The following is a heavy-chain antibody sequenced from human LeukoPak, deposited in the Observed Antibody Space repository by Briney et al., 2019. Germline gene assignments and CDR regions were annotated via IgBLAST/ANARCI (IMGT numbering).Heavy chain of an antibody. D-gene: IGHD3-10*01. CDR3: ARDLGTMVRGVGRN. CDR1: GGSISSYY. V-gene: IGHV4-4*08. Sequence: PSETLSLTCTVSGGSISSYYWSWIRQPPGKGLEWIGYIYYSGSTYYNPSLKSRVTISVDTSKNQFSLKLSSVTAADTAVYYCARDLGTMVRGVGRNWGQGTLVTVSS. J-gene: IGHJ4*02. CDR2: IYYSGST.